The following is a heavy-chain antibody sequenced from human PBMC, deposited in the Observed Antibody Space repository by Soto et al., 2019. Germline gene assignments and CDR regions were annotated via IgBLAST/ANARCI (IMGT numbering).Heavy chain of an antibody. D-gene: IGHD6-13*01. Sequence: SETLSLTCTVSGGSISSSSYYWGWIRQPPGKGLEWIGSIYYSGSTYYNPSLKSRVTISVDTSKNQFSLKLSSVTAADTAVYYCARIIAAAWIWFDPWGQGTLVTVSS. CDR3: ARIIAAAWIWFDP. CDR2: IYYSGST. V-gene: IGHV4-39*01. CDR1: GGSISSSSYY. J-gene: IGHJ5*02.